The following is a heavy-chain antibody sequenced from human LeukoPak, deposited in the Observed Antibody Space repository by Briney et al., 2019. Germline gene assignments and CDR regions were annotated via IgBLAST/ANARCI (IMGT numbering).Heavy chain of an antibody. CDR1: GLTVSSNY. CDR3: AAVGSSIY. Sequence: GGSLRLSCAVSGLTVSSNYMTWVRQPPGKGLEWVSVIYSGGTIYYADSVKGRFTISRDNSKNTLFLQMNSLRAEGTAAYYCAAVGSSIYWGQGTLVTVSS. D-gene: IGHD1-26*01. J-gene: IGHJ4*02. CDR2: IYSGGTI. V-gene: IGHV3-53*01.